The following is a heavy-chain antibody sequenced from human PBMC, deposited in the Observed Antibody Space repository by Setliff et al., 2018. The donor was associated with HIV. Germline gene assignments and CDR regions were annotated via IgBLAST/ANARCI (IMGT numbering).Heavy chain of an antibody. CDR2: IDNDASHT. V-gene: IGHV3-74*01. D-gene: IGHD5-12*01. CDR3: AREALSRDGYSYFDY. J-gene: IGHJ4*02. CDR1: GLTFSSHW. Sequence: GGSLRLSCAASGLTFSSHWMHWVRQAPGKGLVWVSYIDNDASHTIHADSVKGRFTISRDNTRSSLFLHMDSLTAEDTAVYYCAREALSRDGYSYFDYWGQGTLVTVSS.